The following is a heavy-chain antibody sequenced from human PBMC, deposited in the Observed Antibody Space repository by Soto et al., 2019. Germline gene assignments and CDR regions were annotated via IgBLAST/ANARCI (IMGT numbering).Heavy chain of an antibody. J-gene: IGHJ4*02. CDR3: ARGRSGSYSFDY. CDR2: INGDGSTT. V-gene: IGHV3-74*01. CDR1: GFTLSSYW. D-gene: IGHD3-10*01. Sequence: EVQLVESGGGIVQPGGSVRLSCAASGFTLSSYWIHWVRQAPGKGLVWVSRINGDGSTTNYADSLKGRFTISRDNAMNTMCLQMNSLRAEDTAVYFCARGRSGSYSFDYWGQGTLVTVSS.